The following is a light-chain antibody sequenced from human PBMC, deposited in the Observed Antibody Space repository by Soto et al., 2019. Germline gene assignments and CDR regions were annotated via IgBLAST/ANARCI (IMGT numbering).Light chain of an antibody. CDR2: DAS. CDR3: QKYDSYSTT. V-gene: IGKV1-5*01. J-gene: IGKJ1*01. Sequence: DIQMTQSPSTLSASVGDRVTITCRASQSISFWLAWYQQKPGKAPTLLIYDASSLESGVPSRFSGSGSGTEFTLTISSLQPDDFATYYCQKYDSYSTTFGQGTKVEIK. CDR1: QSISFW.